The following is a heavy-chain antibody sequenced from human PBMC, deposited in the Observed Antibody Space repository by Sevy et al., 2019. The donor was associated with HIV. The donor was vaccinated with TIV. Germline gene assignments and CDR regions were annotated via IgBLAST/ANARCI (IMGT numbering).Heavy chain of an antibody. CDR1: GFTFSDYY. D-gene: IGHD2-15*01. CDR3: ARDDIVARDYFDY. Sequence: GGSLRLSCTASGFTFSDYYMSWIRQAPGKGLEWVSSISSSSNYIYYADSVKGRFTISRDNAKNSLYLHMNSLRAEDTAVYYCARDDIVARDYFDYWGQGTLVTVSS. J-gene: IGHJ4*02. CDR2: ISSSSNYI. V-gene: IGHV3-11*06.